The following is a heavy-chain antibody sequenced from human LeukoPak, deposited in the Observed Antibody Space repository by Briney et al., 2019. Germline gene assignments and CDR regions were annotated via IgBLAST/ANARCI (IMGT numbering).Heavy chain of an antibody. D-gene: IGHD6-13*01. CDR2: LSGSGGST. J-gene: IGHJ4*02. CDR3: AKDRGIAAAGAIDY. CDR1: GFTFSSFA. Sequence: GGSLRLSCAASGFTFSSFAMSWVRQAPGKGLEWVSGLSGSGGSTFYADSVKGRFTISRDNSKNTLYLQMNSLRAEDTAVYYCAKDRGIAAAGAIDYWGQGTLVTVSS. V-gene: IGHV3-23*01.